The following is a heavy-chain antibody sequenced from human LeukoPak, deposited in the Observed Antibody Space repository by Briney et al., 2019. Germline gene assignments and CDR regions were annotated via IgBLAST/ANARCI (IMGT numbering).Heavy chain of an antibody. J-gene: IGHJ4*02. CDR1: GFTFRSYG. CDR2: IRYDGNNK. V-gene: IGHV3-30*02. CDR3: TTGSSSRVGATGESANDY. D-gene: IGHD1-26*01. Sequence: GGSLRLSCAASGFTFRSYGMHWVRQAPGKGLEWVAFIRYDGNNKYYADSVKGRFTISRDNSKNTVYLQMNSLKTEDTAVYYCTTGSSSRVGATGESANDYWGQGTLVTVSS.